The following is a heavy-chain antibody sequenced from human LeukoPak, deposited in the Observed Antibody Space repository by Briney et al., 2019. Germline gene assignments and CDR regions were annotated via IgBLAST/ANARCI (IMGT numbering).Heavy chain of an antibody. J-gene: IGHJ3*02. V-gene: IGHV3-66*01. CDR2: IYSGGST. Sequence: GGSLRLSCAASGFTVSSNYMSWVRQAPGKGLEWVSVIYSGGSTYYADSVKGRFTISRDNSKNTLYPQMNSLRAEDTAVYYCASAPDWGFGIFHDPFDIWGQGTMVTVSS. D-gene: IGHD7-27*01. CDR1: GFTVSSNY. CDR3: ASAPDWGFGIFHDPFDI.